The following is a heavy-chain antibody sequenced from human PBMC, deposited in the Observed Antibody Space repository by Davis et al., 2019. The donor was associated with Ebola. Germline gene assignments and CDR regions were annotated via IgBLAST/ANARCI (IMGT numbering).Heavy chain of an antibody. V-gene: IGHV1-18*01. D-gene: IGHD6-19*01. J-gene: IGHJ4*02. CDR1: GYAFTTYG. CDR3: ARDVGVDVVAATAVADY. CDR2: ISAYNGNT. Sequence: ASVKVSCKASGYAFTTYGISWVRQAPGQGLEWMGWISAYNGNTNYAQKLQGRVTLTTDTSTNTAYMELSSLRSEDTAVYYCARDVGVDVVAATAVADYWGQGTLVTVSS.